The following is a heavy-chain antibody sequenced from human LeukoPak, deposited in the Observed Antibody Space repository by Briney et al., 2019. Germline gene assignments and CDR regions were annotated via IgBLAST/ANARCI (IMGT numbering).Heavy chain of an antibody. Sequence: QPGGSLRLSCAASGFTFSSYEMNWVRQAPGKGLEWVSYISSSGSTIYYADSVKGRFTISRDNAKNSLYLQMNSLRAEDTTVYYCARDRDGGYSYARDYWGQGTLVTVSS. V-gene: IGHV3-48*03. D-gene: IGHD5-18*01. CDR3: ARDRDGGYSYARDY. J-gene: IGHJ4*02. CDR2: ISSSGSTI. CDR1: GFTFSSYE.